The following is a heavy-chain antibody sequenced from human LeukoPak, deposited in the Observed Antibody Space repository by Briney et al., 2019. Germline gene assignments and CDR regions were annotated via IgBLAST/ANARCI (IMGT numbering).Heavy chain of an antibody. J-gene: IGHJ4*02. CDR1: GGSISSGGYY. CDR2: IYYSGST. V-gene: IGHV4-31*03. D-gene: IGHD7-27*01. Sequence: PSQTLSLTCTVSGGSISSGGYYWSWIRQHPGKGLEWIGYIYYSGSTYYNPSLKSRVTMSVDTSKNQFSLKLSSVTAADTAVYYCARVGLGIGNDYWGQGTLVTVSS. CDR3: ARVGLGIGNDY.